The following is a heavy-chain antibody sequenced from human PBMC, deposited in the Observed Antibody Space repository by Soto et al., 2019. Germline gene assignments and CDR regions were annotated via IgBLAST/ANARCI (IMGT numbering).Heavy chain of an antibody. CDR2: ISWNSGSI. CDR3: AKDIFSSGHYYYALDV. D-gene: IGHD2-21*01. V-gene: IGHV3-9*02. CDR1: GFTSNDYA. J-gene: IGHJ6*02. Sequence: SLRLSCRATGFTSNDYAMHWVRQAPGQGLEWVSGISWNSGSIGYADSVKGRFTISRDNTKNSLYLRMNSLRTEDTALYYCAKDIFSSGHYYYALDVWGQGTTVTVSS.